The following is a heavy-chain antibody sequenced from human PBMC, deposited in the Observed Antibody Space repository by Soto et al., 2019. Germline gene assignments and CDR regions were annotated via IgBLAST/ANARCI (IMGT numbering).Heavy chain of an antibody. J-gene: IGHJ5*02. Sequence: GGSLRLSCAASGFTFSSYGMNWVRQAPGKGLEWVSSISSSSSYIYYADSVKGRFTISRDNAKNSLYLQMNSLRAEDTAVYYCARSGSSPLNWFDPWGQGTLVTVSS. CDR1: GFTFSSYG. CDR2: ISSSSSYI. CDR3: ARSGSSPLNWFDP. V-gene: IGHV3-21*01. D-gene: IGHD1-26*01.